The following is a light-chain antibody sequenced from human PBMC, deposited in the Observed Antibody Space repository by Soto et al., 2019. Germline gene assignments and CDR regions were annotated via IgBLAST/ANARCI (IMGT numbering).Light chain of an antibody. CDR2: EGT. Sequence: QSAPTQPASVSGSPRQSITISCTGTNNLVSWYQQHPGKAPKVVIYEGTKRPSSVSNRFSGSNSGRTASLTISGLQAEDEAHYFCCVYVGARSYVFGPGTKLTVL. CDR3: CVYVGARSYV. V-gene: IGLV2-23*01. J-gene: IGLJ1*01. CDR1: NNL.